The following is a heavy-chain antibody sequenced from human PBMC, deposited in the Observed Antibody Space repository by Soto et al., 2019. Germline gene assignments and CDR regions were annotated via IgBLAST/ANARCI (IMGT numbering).Heavy chain of an antibody. V-gene: IGHV1-69*04. CDR2: IIPIFGIS. CDR3: ARDQESSGSYPWGYLHH. Sequence: SVKVSCKASGYTFTSFGISWVRQAPGQGLEWMGRIIPIFGISNYAQQFQGRVTITADKSTSTAYMELSSLRSEDTAVYYCARDQESSGSYPWGYLHHWGQGTLVTVSS. CDR1: GYTFTSFG. J-gene: IGHJ1*01. D-gene: IGHD3-22*01.